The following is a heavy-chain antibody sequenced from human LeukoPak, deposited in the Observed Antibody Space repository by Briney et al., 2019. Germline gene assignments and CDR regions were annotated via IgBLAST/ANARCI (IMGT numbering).Heavy chain of an antibody. Sequence: GRSLRLSCAASGFTFDDYAMHWVRQAPGKGLEWVSGISWNSGSIGYADSVKGRFTISRDNAKNSLYLQMNSLRAEDTALHYCAKGIVGFDYWGQGTLVTVSS. CDR3: AKGIVGFDY. J-gene: IGHJ4*02. CDR1: GFTFDDYA. D-gene: IGHD3-16*02. CDR2: ISWNSGSI. V-gene: IGHV3-9*01.